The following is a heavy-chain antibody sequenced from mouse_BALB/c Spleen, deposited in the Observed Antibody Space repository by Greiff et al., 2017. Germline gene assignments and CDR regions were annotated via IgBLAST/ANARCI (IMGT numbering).Heavy chain of an antibody. Sequence: EVQLQQSGGGLVQPGGSLKLSCAASGFDFSRYWMSWVRQAPGKGLEWIGEINPDSSTINYTPSLKDKFIISRDNAKNTLYLQMSKVRSEDTALYYCARPYGYDGSWFAYWGQGTLVTVSA. CDR3: ARPYGYDGSWFAY. V-gene: IGHV4-1*02. J-gene: IGHJ3*01. D-gene: IGHD2-2*01. CDR2: INPDSSTI. CDR1: GFDFSRYW.